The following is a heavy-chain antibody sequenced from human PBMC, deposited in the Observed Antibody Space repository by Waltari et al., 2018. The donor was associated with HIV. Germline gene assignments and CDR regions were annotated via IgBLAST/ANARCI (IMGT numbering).Heavy chain of an antibody. CDR1: GMTFDVSA. J-gene: IGHJ4*02. D-gene: IGHD2-2*01. CDR2: ISWNSGSI. CDR3: AKGPTLTSPPTYFNY. V-gene: IGHV3-9*01. Sequence: EVHLVESGGGLVQPGRSLRLSCSAPGMTFDVSAMHWVRQTPGKGLEWFSGISWNSGSIGYADSVKGRFTISRDNAKNSLFLQMNSLRPEDTAFYYCAKGPTLTSPPTYFNYWGQGTLVTVSS.